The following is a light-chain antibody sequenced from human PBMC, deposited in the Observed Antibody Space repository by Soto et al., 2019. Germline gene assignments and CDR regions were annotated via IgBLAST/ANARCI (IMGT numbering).Light chain of an antibody. CDR1: SNDVGIYNY. CDR2: EVS. Sequence: QSALTQPASVSGSPGQSITISCTGTSNDVGIYNYVSWYQQHPGKAPKLIIYEVSSRPSGVSNRFSGSKSGNTASLTISGLQPEDEADYYCSSYTTSSTLVFGTGTKVTVL. J-gene: IGLJ1*01. V-gene: IGLV2-14*03. CDR3: SSYTTSSTLV.